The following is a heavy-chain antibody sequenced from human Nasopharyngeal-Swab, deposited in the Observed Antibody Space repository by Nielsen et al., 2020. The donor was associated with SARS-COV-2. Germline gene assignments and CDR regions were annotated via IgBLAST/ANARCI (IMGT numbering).Heavy chain of an antibody. D-gene: IGHD1-14*01. CDR2: INSDGSST. Sequence: GGSLRLSCAASGFTFSSYWMHWVRQAPGKGLVWVSRINSDGSSTSYADSVKGRFTISRDNAKNTLYLQMNSLRVEDTAIYYCAKKGGTGVDRQLDYWGQGTLVTVSS. CDR1: GFTFSSYW. CDR3: AKKGGTGVDRQLDY. V-gene: IGHV3-74*01. J-gene: IGHJ4*02.